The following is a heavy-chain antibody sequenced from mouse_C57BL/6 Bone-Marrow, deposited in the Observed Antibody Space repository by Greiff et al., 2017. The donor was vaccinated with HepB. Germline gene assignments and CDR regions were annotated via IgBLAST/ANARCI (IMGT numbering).Heavy chain of an antibody. CDR3: ARQKIYYGYDWFAY. D-gene: IGHD2-2*01. J-gene: IGHJ3*01. CDR2: INSDGGST. Sequence: EVKLVESGGGLVQPGESLKLSCESNEYEFPSHDMSWVRKTPEKRLELVAAINSDGGSTYYPDTMERRFIISRDNTKKTLYLQMSSLRAEDTALYYCARQKIYYGYDWFAYWGQGTLVTVSA. CDR1: EYEFPSHD. V-gene: IGHV5-2*01.